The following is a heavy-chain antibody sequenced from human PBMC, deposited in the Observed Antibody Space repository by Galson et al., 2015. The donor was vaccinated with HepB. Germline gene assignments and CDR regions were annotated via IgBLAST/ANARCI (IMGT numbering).Heavy chain of an antibody. V-gene: IGHV3-53*05. Sequence: SLRLSCAVSGFTVSKYYVSWVRQTPGKGLEWVSFINSGGAYYADSVKGRFTISRDNSKNTLYLQMNSLRPEDTAVYYCAGDWGTSGWLHWGQGTLVTVSS. CDR1: GFTVSKYY. CDR2: INSGGA. CDR3: AGDWGTSGWLH. D-gene: IGHD6-19*01. J-gene: IGHJ4*02.